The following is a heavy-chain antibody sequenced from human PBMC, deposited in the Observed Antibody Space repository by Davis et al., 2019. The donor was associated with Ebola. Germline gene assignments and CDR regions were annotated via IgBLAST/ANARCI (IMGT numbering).Heavy chain of an antibody. CDR2: ISYDGSNK. Sequence: PGGSLRLSCAASGFTFSSYGMHWVRQAPGKGLEWVAVISYDGSNKYYADSVKGRFTISRDNSKNTLYLQMNSLRAEDTAVYYCAQGYCTNGVCPEGSYYYYYYGMDVWGQGTTVTVSS. CDR3: AQGYCTNGVCPEGSYYYYYYGMDV. CDR1: GFTFSSYG. D-gene: IGHD2-8*01. J-gene: IGHJ6*02. V-gene: IGHV3-30*18.